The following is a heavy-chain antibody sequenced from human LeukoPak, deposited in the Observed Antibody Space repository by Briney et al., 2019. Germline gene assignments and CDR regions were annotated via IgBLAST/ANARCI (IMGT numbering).Heavy chain of an antibody. D-gene: IGHD5-12*01. V-gene: IGHV3-33*01. Sequence: TGGSLRLSCAASGFTFSSYGMHWVRQAPGKGLEWLAVIWYDGSNKYYADSVKGRFTISRDNSKNTLYLQMNSLRAEDTAVYYCARGVATRWFYFDYWGQGTLVTVSS. CDR2: IWYDGSNK. J-gene: IGHJ4*02. CDR1: GFTFSSYG. CDR3: ARGVATRWFYFDY.